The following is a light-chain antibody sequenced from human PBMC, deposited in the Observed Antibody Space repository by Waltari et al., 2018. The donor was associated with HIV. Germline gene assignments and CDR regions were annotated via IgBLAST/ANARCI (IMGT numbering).Light chain of an antibody. V-gene: IGLV2-23*02. Sequence: QSALTQPASVSGSPGQSITISCTGTSSNVGSDYIVSWYPQHPGEAPKLIIYEVTKRPSGVSNRFSGSKSGNTASLTISGLQAEDEADYYCCSCPRSGIRYVFGTGTKVTVL. CDR1: SSNVGSDYI. J-gene: IGLJ1*01. CDR2: EVT. CDR3: CSCPRSGIRYV.